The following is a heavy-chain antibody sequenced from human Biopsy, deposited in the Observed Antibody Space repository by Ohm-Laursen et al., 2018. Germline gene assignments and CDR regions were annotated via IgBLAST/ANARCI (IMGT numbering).Heavy chain of an antibody. D-gene: IGHD1-26*01. J-gene: IGHJ4*02. CDR3: VGGIGSQSFDY. CDR1: GYFFSSYG. CDR2: ISGYNGNT. Sequence: ASVKVSCKPSGYFFSSYGLNWVRQAPGQGLEWMGRISGYNGNTNYAQKFQGRVTMTIDSSAGTAFLELRSLRSDDPAFYYCVGGIGSQSFDYGAQETWVPFSS. V-gene: IGHV1-18*01.